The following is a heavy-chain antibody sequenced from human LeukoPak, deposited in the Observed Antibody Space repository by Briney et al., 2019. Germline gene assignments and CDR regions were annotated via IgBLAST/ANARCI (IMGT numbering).Heavy chain of an antibody. CDR3: ARQRDWDFWSGYYFDY. J-gene: IGHJ4*02. D-gene: IGHD3-3*01. V-gene: IGHV4-4*09. CDR2: IYTSGST. CDR1: GGSISSYY. Sequence: PSETLSLTCTVSGGSISSYYWSWIRQPPGKGLEWIGYIYTSGSTNYNPSLKSRVTITVDTSKNQFPLKLSSVTAADTAVYYCARQRDWDFWSGYYFDYWGQGTLVTVSS.